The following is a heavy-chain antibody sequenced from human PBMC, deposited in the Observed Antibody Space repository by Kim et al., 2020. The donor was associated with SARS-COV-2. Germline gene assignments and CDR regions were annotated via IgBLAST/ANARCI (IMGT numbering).Heavy chain of an antibody. CDR1: GFIFSGYT. CDR3: ARDLTGFSVAFDI. D-gene: IGHD7-27*01. V-gene: IGHV3-21*06. J-gene: IGHJ3*02. Sequence: GGSLRLSCAVSGFIFSGYTMIWVRQAPGEGLEWISYISSGGNYIYYADSVKGRFTISRDNAKSSLYLQMNSLRAEDTAVYYCARDLTGFSVAFDIWGQGTIVIVSS. CDR2: ISSGGNYI.